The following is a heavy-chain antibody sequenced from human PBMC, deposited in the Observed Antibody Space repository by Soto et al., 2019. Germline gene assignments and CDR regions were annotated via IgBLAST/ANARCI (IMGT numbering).Heavy chain of an antibody. Sequence: GGSLRLSYAGSGFIFSNAWMSWVRQTPGKGLEWVGRIKSKADGGTTDYAAPVEGRFIISRDDSKNTSYLQMNSLKTEDTAVYYCTTGIQNRWGQGVLVTVS. J-gene: IGHJ4*02. CDR1: GFIFSNAW. V-gene: IGHV3-15*01. CDR3: TTGIQNR. CDR2: IKSKADGGTT.